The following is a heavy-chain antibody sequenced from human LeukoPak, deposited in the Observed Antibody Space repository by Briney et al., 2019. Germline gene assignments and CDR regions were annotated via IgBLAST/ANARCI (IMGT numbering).Heavy chain of an antibody. CDR2: IYYSGST. J-gene: IGHJ5*02. D-gene: IGHD3-22*01. CDR1: GESFSGYY. CDR3: AGSPVGSGYYYDWFDP. Sequence: SETLSLTCVVYGESFSGYYWSWIRQPPGKGLEWIGYIYYSGSTNYNPSLKSRVTISVDTSKNQFSLKLSSVTAADTAVYYCAGSPVGSGYYYDWFDPWGQGTLVTVSS. V-gene: IGHV4-59*01.